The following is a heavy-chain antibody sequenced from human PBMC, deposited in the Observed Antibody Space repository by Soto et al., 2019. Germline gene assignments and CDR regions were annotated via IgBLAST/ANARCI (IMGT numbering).Heavy chain of an antibody. CDR1: GFTFSSYS. V-gene: IGHV3-48*01. CDR2: ISSSSSTI. D-gene: IGHD1-7*01. Sequence: GGSLRLSCAASGFTFSSYSMNWVRQAPGKGLEWVSYISSSSSTIYYADSVKGRFTISRDNAKNSLYLQMNSLRAEDTAVYYCARDDGTNWNCSFDYWGQGTLVTVSS. J-gene: IGHJ4*02. CDR3: ARDDGTNWNCSFDY.